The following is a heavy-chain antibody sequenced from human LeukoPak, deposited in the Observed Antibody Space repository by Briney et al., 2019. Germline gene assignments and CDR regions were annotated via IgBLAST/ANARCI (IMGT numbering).Heavy chain of an antibody. CDR2: IGTAGDT. D-gene: IGHD2-15*01. CDR3: ARLCGRLGNCSHYYGMDV. V-gene: IGHV3-13*01. Sequence: PGGSLRLSCAASGFTFSSYDMHWVRQATGKGLEWVSAIGTAGDTYYPGSVKGRFTISRENAKNSLYLQMNSLRAGDTAVYYCARLCGRLGNCSHYYGMDVWGQGTTVTVSS. J-gene: IGHJ6*02. CDR1: GFTFSSYD.